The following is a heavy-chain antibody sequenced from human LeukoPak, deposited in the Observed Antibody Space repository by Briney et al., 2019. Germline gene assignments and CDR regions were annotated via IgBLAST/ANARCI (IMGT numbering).Heavy chain of an antibody. CDR1: GGSISSDY. V-gene: IGHV4-59*01. J-gene: IGHJ5*02. CDR3: ARGFYSPHH. CDR2: IYYSGST. D-gene: IGHD4-11*01. Sequence: SETLSLTCTVSGGSISSDYWSWIRQSSGKGLEWIGYIYYSGSTYYNPSLKSRVTISVDTSKNQFSLKLTSVTAADTAVYYCARGFYSPHHWGQGTLVTVSS.